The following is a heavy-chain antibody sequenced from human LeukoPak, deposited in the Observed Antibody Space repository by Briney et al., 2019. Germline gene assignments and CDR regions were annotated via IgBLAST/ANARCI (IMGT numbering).Heavy chain of an antibody. V-gene: IGHV4-59*01. D-gene: IGHD1-26*01. CDR3: ARYSGSYWGVDY. Sequence: PSETLSLTCTVSGGSISSYYWSWIRQPPGKGLEWIGYIYYSGSTNYNPSLKSRVTISVDTSKNQFSLKLSSVTAADTAVYYCARYSGSYWGVDYWGQGTLVTVSS. CDR1: GGSISSYY. CDR2: IYYSGST. J-gene: IGHJ4*02.